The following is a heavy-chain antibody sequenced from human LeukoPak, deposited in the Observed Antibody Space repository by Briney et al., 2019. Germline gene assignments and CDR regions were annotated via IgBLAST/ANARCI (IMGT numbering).Heavy chain of an antibody. CDR2: VKEDGSER. Sequence: GGSLRLSCTATDSGFTFSSYRMSWVRQAPGKGLEWVANVKEDGSERYYVDSVKGRFTISRDNSKNTLYLQMNSLRAEDTAVYYCAKDGLIYSGYGNYFDYWGQGTLVTVSS. V-gene: IGHV3-7*01. J-gene: IGHJ4*02. CDR1: GFTFSSYR. D-gene: IGHD5-12*01. CDR3: AKDGLIYSGYGNYFDY.